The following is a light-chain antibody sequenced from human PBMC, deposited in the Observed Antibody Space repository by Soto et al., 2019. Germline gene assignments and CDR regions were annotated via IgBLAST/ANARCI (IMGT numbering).Light chain of an antibody. Sequence: ELVMTQSPATLSVSPGERAHLSCRASQSVGRNLGWYQQKPGQAPRLLIYDASNRAAGIPDRFSGSGSGTDFTLTISRLEPEDFAVYYCQQYGVSRTFGQGTKVDIK. V-gene: IGKV3-20*01. CDR1: QSVGRN. CDR3: QQYGVSRT. J-gene: IGKJ1*01. CDR2: DAS.